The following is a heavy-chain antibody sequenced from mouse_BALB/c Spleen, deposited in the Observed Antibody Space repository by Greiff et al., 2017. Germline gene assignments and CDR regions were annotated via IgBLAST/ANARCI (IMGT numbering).Heavy chain of an antibody. CDR1: GFTIKDYY. J-gene: IGHJ3*01. D-gene: IGHD2-1*01. CDR3: ARKDYGKGMDY. Sequence: VQLQQSGAELVRPGALVKLSCKASGFTIKDYYMHWVKQRPEQGLEWIGWIDPENGNTIYDPKFQGKASITADTSSNTAYLQLSSLTSEDTAVYYCARKDYGKGMDYWGQGTLVTVSA. V-gene: IGHV14-1*02. CDR2: IDPENGNT.